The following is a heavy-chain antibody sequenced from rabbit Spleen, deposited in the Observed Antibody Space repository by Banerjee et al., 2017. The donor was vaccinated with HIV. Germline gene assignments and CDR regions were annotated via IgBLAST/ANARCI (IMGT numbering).Heavy chain of an antibody. CDR1: GFSFSSSYW. V-gene: IGHV1S45*01. Sequence: QEQLEESGGDLVKPEGSLTLTCTASGFSFSSSYWMCWVRQAPGKGLEWIACIDTGSRDFTYYASWAKGRFTISKTSSTTVTLQATSLTAADTATYFCARDSGSSFSSYGMDLWGPGTLVTVS. CDR3: ARDSGSSFSSYGMDL. CDR2: IDTGSRDFT. D-gene: IGHD8-1*01. J-gene: IGHJ6*01.